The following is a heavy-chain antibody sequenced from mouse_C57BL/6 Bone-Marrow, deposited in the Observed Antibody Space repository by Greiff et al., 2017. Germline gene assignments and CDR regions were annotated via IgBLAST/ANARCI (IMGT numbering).Heavy chain of an antibody. CDR3: ERRGVVDPCGYFDV. V-gene: IGHV1-72*01. CDR1: GYTFTSYW. D-gene: IGHD1-1*01. Sequence: QVQLQQPGAELVKPGASVKLSCKASGYTFTSYWMHWVKQRPGRGLEWIGRIDPKSGGTKYNEKFKSKATLTVDKPSSTAYMQLSSLTSEDSAVYYCERRGVVDPCGYFDVWGTGTTVTVSS. CDR2: IDPKSGGT. J-gene: IGHJ1*03.